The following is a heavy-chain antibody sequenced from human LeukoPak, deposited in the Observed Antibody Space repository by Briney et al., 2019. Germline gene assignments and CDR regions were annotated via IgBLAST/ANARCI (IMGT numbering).Heavy chain of an antibody. V-gene: IGHV1-24*01. D-gene: IGHD5-12*01. CDR2: FDPEDGET. CDR1: GYTLTELS. J-gene: IGHJ4*02. CDR3: ATYVYSGYDRAWYFDY. Sequence: ASVKVSCKVSGYTLTELSMHWVRQAPGKGLEWMGGFDPEDGETIYAQKFQGRVTMTEGTSTDTAYMELSSLRSEDTAVYYCATYVYSGYDRAWYFDYWGQGTLVTVSS.